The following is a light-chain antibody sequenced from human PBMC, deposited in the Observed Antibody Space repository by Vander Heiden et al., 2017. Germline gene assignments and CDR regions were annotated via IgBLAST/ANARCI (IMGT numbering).Light chain of an antibody. V-gene: IGLV2-14*01. J-gene: IGLJ3*02. CDR1: SSDVGGYHY. CDR3: SSYTSSSTPLWV. CDR2: EVS. Sequence: QSALTQPASVSGSPGQSITISCTGPSSDVGGYHYLSWYQQHPGKAPKLMIYEVSNRPSGVSNRFSCSKYGNTAALTISGLQAEDEADYYCSSYTSSSTPLWVFGGGTKLTVL.